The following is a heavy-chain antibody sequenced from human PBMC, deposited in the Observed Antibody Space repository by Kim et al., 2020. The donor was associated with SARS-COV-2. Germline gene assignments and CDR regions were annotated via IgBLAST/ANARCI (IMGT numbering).Heavy chain of an antibody. Sequence: NTKYSQKFQGRVTITRDTSASTAYMELSSLRSEDTAVYYCARSRVGATDYWGQGTLVTVSS. J-gene: IGHJ4*02. CDR2: NT. D-gene: IGHD1-26*01. V-gene: IGHV1-3*01. CDR3: ARSRVGATDY.